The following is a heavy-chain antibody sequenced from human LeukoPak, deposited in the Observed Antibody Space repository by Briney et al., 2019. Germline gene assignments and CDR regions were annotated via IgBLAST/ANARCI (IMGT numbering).Heavy chain of an antibody. CDR2: IYYSGRT. D-gene: IGHD4-17*01. Sequence: PAETLALTCTVSGGSISSSSYYWGWIRQPPGKGLEWIGSIYYSGRTYYSPSLKSRVTISVDTSNNQLSLKVSSVTAADTAVYYCARLGNYGDYLVDYWGQGTLVTVSS. J-gene: IGHJ4*02. CDR1: GGSISSSSYY. CDR3: ARLGNYGDYLVDY. V-gene: IGHV4-39*01.